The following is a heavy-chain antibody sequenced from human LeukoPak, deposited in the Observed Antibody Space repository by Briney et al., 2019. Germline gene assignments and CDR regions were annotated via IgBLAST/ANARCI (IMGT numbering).Heavy chain of an antibody. V-gene: IGHV1-18*01. CDR2: ISAYNGNT. CDR1: GYTFTSYG. Sequence: GASVKVSCKASGYTFTSYGISWVRQAPGQGLEWMGWISAYNGNTNYAQKLQGRVTMTTDTSTSTAYMELSSLRSEDTAVYYCARVSNLGAGARPYLYWGQGTLVTVSS. CDR3: ARVSNLGAGARPYLY. J-gene: IGHJ4*02. D-gene: IGHD1-26*01.